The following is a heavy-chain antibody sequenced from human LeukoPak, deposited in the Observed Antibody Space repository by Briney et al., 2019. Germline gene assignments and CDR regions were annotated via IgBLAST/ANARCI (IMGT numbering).Heavy chain of an antibody. CDR3: ARDPWFYYDSGGYFQT. Sequence: SETLSLTCTVSGGSISSGSYYWSWIRQPAGKGLEWIGRIYTSGTTNYNPSLKSRVTISVDTSKNQFSLKLSSVTAADTAVYYCARDPWFYYDSGGYFQTWGQGTLVTVSS. CDR1: GGSISSGSYY. D-gene: IGHD3-22*01. CDR2: IYTSGTT. J-gene: IGHJ4*02. V-gene: IGHV4-61*02.